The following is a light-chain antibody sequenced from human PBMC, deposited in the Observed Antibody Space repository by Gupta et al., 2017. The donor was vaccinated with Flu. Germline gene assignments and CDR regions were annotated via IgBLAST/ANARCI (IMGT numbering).Light chain of an antibody. J-gene: IGKJ4*01. CDR3: QQEVSSPRT. CDR2: AAS. V-gene: IGKV1-8*01. CDR1: QDISSY. Sequence: PSSFSASTGDRVTITCRASQDISSYLAWYQQKPGKAPKFLIYAASTLQSGVPSRFSGSGSGTDFTLIISSLQSEDFATYYCQQEVSSPRTFGRGTKVDIK.